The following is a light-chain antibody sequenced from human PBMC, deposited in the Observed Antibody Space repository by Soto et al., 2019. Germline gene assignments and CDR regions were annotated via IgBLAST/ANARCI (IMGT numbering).Light chain of an antibody. CDR2: DVS. CDR1: SSDVGAYNY. CDR3: SSYTTSSTVI. J-gene: IGLJ2*01. V-gene: IGLV2-14*01. Sequence: QSALTQPASVSGSPGQSITISCTGTSSDVGAYNYVSWYQQHPGKAPKLMIYDVSIRPSGVSNRFSGSKSGNTASLTISRRQAEDEADYYCSSYTTSSTVIFGGGTQLTVL.